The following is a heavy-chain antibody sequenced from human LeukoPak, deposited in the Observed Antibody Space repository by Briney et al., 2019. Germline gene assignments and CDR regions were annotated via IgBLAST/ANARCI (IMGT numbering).Heavy chain of an antibody. D-gene: IGHD5-18*01. Sequence: GRSLRLSCAGSGFTFSNYGIHWVRQAPGKGLERVTAISYDGSLKYYADSVRGRFTISRDNSKNTLYLQMNSLRTDDTAVYYCARVSLERQLWLPFDYWGQGTLVTVSS. J-gene: IGHJ4*02. V-gene: IGHV3-30*03. CDR2: ISYDGSLK. CDR1: GFTFSNYG. CDR3: ARVSLERQLWLPFDY.